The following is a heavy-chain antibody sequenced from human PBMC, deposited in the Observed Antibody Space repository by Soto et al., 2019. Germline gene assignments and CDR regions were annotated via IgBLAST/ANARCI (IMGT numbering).Heavy chain of an antibody. V-gene: IGHV3-73*01. CDR1: GFTFSGSA. CDR3: TKSSIAARPDYYYGMDV. D-gene: IGHD6-6*01. J-gene: IGHJ6*02. Sequence: GGSLRLSCAASGFTFSGSAMHWVRQASEKGLEWVGRIRSKANSYATAYAASVKGRFTISRDDSKNTAYLQMNSLKTEDTAVYYCTKSSIAARPDYYYGMDVWGQGTTVTVSS. CDR2: IRSKANSYAT.